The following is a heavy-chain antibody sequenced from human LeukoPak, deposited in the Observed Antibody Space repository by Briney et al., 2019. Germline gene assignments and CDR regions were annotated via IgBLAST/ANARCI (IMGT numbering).Heavy chain of an antibody. V-gene: IGHV5-51*01. CDR1: GYSFTNYW. CDR2: IYPGDSAT. CDR3: ARLIDSGSYFDY. J-gene: IGHJ4*02. Sequence: GESLKISCKGSGYSFTNYWIGWVRQMPGKGLELMGVIYPGDSATRYSPSFQGQVAISVDKSIRTAYLQWSSLKASDTAMYYCARLIDSGSYFDYWGQGTLVTVSS. D-gene: IGHD1-26*01.